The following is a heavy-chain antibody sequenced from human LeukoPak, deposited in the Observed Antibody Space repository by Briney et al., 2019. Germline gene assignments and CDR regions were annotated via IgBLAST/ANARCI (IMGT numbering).Heavy chain of an antibody. CDR3: AKEIRPNDY. J-gene: IGHJ4*02. V-gene: IGHV3-23*01. D-gene: IGHD6-6*01. Sequence: GGSLRLSCTASGFTFTNHGMTWVRQAPGKGLEWVSAVAIGADTTYYADSVKGRFTISRDNSKSTLYLQMNGLRVEDTGIYYCAKEIRPNDYWGQGTLVTVSS. CDR1: GFTFTNHG. CDR2: VAIGADTT.